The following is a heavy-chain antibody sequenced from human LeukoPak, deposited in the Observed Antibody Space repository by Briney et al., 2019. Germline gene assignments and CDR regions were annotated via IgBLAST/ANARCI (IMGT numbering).Heavy chain of an antibody. J-gene: IGHJ5*02. V-gene: IGHV4-59*01. CDR3: ARAPYGGHNWFDP. D-gene: IGHD4-23*01. CDR1: GGSISSYY. Sequence: SETLSLTCTVSGGSISSYYWSWIRQPPGKGLEWIGYIYYSGSTNYNPSLKSRVTISVDTSKNQFSLKLSSVTAADTAVYYCARAPYGGHNWFDPWGQGTLVTLSS. CDR2: IYYSGST.